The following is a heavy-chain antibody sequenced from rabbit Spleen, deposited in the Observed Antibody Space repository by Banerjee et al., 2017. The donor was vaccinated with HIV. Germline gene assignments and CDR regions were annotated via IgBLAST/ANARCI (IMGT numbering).Heavy chain of an antibody. V-gene: IGHV1S40*01. D-gene: IGHD1-1*01. J-gene: IGHJ3*01. Sequence: QSLEESGGRLVQPGGSLTLSCKGSGFTFSSNWICWVRQAPGKGLEWIACIDTVDGDTDYATWPKGRFTISKTSSTTVTLQMTSLTAADTATYFCARDLPDIIGWNFGFWGQGTLVTV. CDR2: IDTVDGDT. CDR3: ARDLPDIIGWNFGF. CDR1: GFTFSSNW.